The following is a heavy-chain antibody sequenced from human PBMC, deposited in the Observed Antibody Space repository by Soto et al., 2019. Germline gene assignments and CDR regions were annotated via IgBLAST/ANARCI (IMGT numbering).Heavy chain of an antibody. CDR2: ISAYNGNT. J-gene: IGHJ4*02. Sequence: QVQLVQSGAEVKKPGASVKVSCKASGYTFTSYGISWVRQAPGQGLEWMGWISAYNGNTNYAQKLQCRVTMTTDTSTSTAYMELRSLRSDDTAVYYCARELDYYDSSGYYASFDYWGQGTLVTVSS. CDR1: GYTFTSYG. V-gene: IGHV1-18*01. CDR3: ARELDYYDSSGYYASFDY. D-gene: IGHD3-22*01.